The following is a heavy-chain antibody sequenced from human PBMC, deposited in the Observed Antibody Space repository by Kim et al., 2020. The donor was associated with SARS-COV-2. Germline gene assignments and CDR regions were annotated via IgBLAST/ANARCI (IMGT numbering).Heavy chain of an antibody. D-gene: IGHD3-16*01. Sequence: TYSAASVKGRFANSRDISKHTLYLQKNGLRAEDTALYYCAKDLWGYSGLDYWGQGTLVTVSS. V-gene: IGHV3-23*01. CDR3: AKDLWGYSGLDY. J-gene: IGHJ4*02. CDR2: T.